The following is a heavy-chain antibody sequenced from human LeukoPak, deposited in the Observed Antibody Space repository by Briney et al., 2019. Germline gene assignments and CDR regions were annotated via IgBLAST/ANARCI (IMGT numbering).Heavy chain of an antibody. Sequence: PGGSLRLSCAASGFTFSSYAMSWVRQAPGKGLEWVSAISGSGGSTYYADSVKGRFTISRDNSKNTLYLQMNSLRAEDAAVYYCAKGVNYYDSSVAGAFDYWGQGTLVTVSS. CDR2: ISGSGGST. J-gene: IGHJ4*02. V-gene: IGHV3-23*01. D-gene: IGHD3-22*01. CDR3: AKGVNYYDSSVAGAFDY. CDR1: GFTFSSYA.